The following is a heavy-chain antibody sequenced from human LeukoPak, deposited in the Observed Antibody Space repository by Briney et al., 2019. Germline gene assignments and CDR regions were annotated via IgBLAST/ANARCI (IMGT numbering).Heavy chain of an antibody. J-gene: IGHJ3*02. D-gene: IGHD1-26*01. CDR1: GYTFTSYD. V-gene: IGHV1-8*03. CDR2: MNPNSGNT. CDR3: ARVDSGSQGAFDI. Sequence: ASVKVSCKASGYTFTSYDINWVRQATGQGLEWMGWMNPNSGNTGYAQKFQGRVTITRNTSISTAYMELSSLRSEDTAVYYCARVDSGSQGAFDIWGQGTMVTVSS.